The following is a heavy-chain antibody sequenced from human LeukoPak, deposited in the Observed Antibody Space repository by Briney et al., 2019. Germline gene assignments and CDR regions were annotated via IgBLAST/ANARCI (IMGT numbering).Heavy chain of an antibody. D-gene: IGHD2-15*01. CDR2: IHYSGST. CDR3: ARSARVVAANGDYFYYYLDV. J-gene: IGHJ6*03. Sequence: SETLSLTCTVSGGSISSYYWSWIPQPPGNGLEWIGYIHYSGSTNYNPSLKSRVTISVDTSKNQFSLKLSSVTAADTAVYYCARSARVVAANGDYFYYYLDVWGKGTTVTVSS. CDR1: GGSISSYY. V-gene: IGHV4-59*01.